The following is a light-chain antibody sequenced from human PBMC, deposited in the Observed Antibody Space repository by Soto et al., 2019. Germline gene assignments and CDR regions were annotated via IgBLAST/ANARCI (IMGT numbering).Light chain of an antibody. CDR1: QSVSSSY. J-gene: IGKJ1*01. Sequence: ENVLTQSPGTLSLSPGERATLSCRASQSVSSSYLAWYQQKPGQAPRLLIYGASSRATGIPDRFSGSGSGPDLTLTISRLETEEFAVYYCQQYGSSPPTWTFGQGTKVEIK. CDR2: GAS. V-gene: IGKV3-20*01. CDR3: QQYGSSPPTWT.